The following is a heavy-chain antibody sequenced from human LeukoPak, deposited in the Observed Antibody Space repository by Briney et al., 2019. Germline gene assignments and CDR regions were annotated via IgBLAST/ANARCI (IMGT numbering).Heavy chain of an antibody. V-gene: IGHV3-48*02. Sequence: GGSLRLSCADSGFTFSSYSMNWVRQAPGKGLEWVSYISSSSSTIYYADSVKGRFTISRDNAKNSLYLQMNSLRDEDTAVYYCARDDLEDCSSTSCYSYYYYGMDVWGQGTTVTVSS. CDR2: ISSSSSTI. CDR1: GFTFSSYS. J-gene: IGHJ6*02. CDR3: ARDDLEDCSSTSCYSYYYYGMDV. D-gene: IGHD2-2*01.